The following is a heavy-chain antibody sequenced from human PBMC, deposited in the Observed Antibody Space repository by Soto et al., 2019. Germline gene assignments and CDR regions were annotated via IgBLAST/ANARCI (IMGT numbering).Heavy chain of an antibody. Sequence: QVQLVQSGAEVKKPGASVKVSCKVSGYTLTELSMHWVRQAPGKGLEWMGGFDPEDGETIYAQKFQGRVTMTEDTSTDTAYMELSSLISEDTAVYYCATGPHSHVWGSYPTPSDYWGQGTLVTVSS. CDR1: GYTLTELS. CDR2: FDPEDGET. J-gene: IGHJ4*02. V-gene: IGHV1-24*01. D-gene: IGHD3-16*02. CDR3: ATGPHSHVWGSYPTPSDY.